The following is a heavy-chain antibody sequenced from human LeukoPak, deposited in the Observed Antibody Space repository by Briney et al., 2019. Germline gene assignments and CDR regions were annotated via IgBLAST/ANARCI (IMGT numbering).Heavy chain of an antibody. D-gene: IGHD2-2*01. CDR3: ARDGLPPAIDH. Sequence: GGSLRLSCATSGSTFSNYWMWWVRQAPGKGLEWVANIKQDGSQKYYVDSAKGRFTISRDNVKNSLDLQMNSLRVEDTAVYYCARDGLPPAIDHWGQGTLVTVSS. V-gene: IGHV3-7*01. CDR2: IKQDGSQK. CDR1: GSTFSNYW. J-gene: IGHJ4*02.